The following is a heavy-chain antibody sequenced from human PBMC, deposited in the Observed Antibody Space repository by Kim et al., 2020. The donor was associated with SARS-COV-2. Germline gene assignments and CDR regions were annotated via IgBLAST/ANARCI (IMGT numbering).Heavy chain of an antibody. V-gene: IGHV3-23*01. Sequence: GGSLRLSCAASGFTFSSYAMSWVRQAPGKGLEWVSAISGSGGSTYYADSVKGRFTISRDNSKNTLYLQMNSLRAEDTAVYYCAKDLLGVRHYCSGGSCHLTFDPWGQGTLVTVSS. D-gene: IGHD2-15*01. CDR3: AKDLLGVRHYCSGGSCHLTFDP. CDR2: ISGSGGST. CDR1: GFTFSSYA. J-gene: IGHJ5*02.